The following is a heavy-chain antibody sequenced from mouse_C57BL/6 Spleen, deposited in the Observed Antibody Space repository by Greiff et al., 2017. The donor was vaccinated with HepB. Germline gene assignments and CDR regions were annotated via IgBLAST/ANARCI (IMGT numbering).Heavy chain of an antibody. CDR2: ISSGSSTI. V-gene: IGHV5-17*01. J-gene: IGHJ2*01. CDR3: ARDNYGYFDY. CDR1: GFTFSDYG. D-gene: IGHD1-1*02. Sequence: DVKLVESGGGLVKPGGSLKLSCAASGFTFSDYGMHWVRQAPEKGLEWVAYISSGSSTIYYADTVKGRFTISRDNAKNTLFLQMTSLRSEDTAMYYCARDNYGYFDYWGQGTTLTVSS.